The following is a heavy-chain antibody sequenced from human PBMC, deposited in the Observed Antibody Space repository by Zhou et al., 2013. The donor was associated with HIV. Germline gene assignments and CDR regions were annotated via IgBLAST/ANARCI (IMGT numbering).Heavy chain of an antibody. CDR3: AKGYYYDSSGYSSSSEFFLH. Sequence: QVQLVQSGSEVKKSGASVKVSCKASGYTFINYDINWVRQATGHGLEWMGWMNARSGTTGYAQKFQGRVTMTRDPSINTAYMELSSLTSEDTAMYYCAKGYYYDSSGYSSSSEFFLHWGQGTLVTVSS. J-gene: IGHJ1*01. D-gene: IGHD3-22*01. CDR1: GYTFINYD. V-gene: IGHV1-8*01. CDR2: MNARSGTT.